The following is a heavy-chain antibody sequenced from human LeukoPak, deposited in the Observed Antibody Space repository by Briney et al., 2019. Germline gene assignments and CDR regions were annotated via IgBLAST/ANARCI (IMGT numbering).Heavy chain of an antibody. CDR2: IKQDGSEK. V-gene: IGHV3-7*01. D-gene: IGHD3-10*01. CDR1: GFTFSSYW. Sequence: PGGSLRLSCAASGFTFSSYWMTWVRQAPGKGLEWVANIKQDGSEKYHVDSVKGRFTISRDNAENSLYLQMNSLRAEDTAVYYCAGGSGYRDYWGQGTLVTVSS. J-gene: IGHJ4*02. CDR3: AGGSGYRDY.